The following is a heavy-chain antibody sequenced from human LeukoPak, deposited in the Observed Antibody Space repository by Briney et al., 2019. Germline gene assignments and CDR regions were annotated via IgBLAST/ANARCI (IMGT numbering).Heavy chain of an antibody. Sequence: QPGRSLRLSCAASGFTFDDYAMHWVRQAPGKGLEWVSGISWNSGSIGYADSVKGRFTISRDNAKNSLYLQMNSLRAEDTALYYCARGGISSSGRGDNYFDYWGQGTLVTVSS. J-gene: IGHJ4*02. CDR2: ISWNSGSI. V-gene: IGHV3-9*01. CDR1: GFTFDDYA. D-gene: IGHD6-19*01. CDR3: ARGGISSSGRGDNYFDY.